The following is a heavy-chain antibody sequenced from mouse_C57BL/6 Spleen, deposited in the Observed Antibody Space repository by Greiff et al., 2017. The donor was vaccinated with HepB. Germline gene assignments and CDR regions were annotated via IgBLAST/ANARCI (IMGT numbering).Heavy chain of an antibody. V-gene: IGHV2-3*01. Sequence: LISRLSISKDNSKSQVFLKLNSLQTDDTATYYCAKTDDYDGFAYWGQGTLVTVSA. J-gene: IGHJ3*01. D-gene: IGHD2-4*01. CDR3: AKTDDYDGFAY.